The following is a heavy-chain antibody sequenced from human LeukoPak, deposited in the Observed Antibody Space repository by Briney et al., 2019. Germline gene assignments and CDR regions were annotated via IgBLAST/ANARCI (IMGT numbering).Heavy chain of an antibody. D-gene: IGHD6-19*01. Sequence: ASVKNSCKASGGTFSSYAINWVRQATGQGLEWMGWMNPNSGNTGYAQKFQGRVTMTRNTSISTAYMELSSLRSEDTAVYYCARGVGSSGWDYYYYGMDVWGQGTTVTVSS. J-gene: IGHJ6*02. CDR2: MNPNSGNT. CDR1: GGTFSSYA. V-gene: IGHV1-8*02. CDR3: ARGVGSSGWDYYYYGMDV.